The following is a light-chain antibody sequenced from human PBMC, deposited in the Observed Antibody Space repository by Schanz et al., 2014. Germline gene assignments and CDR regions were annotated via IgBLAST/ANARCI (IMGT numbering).Light chain of an antibody. CDR2: GAS. Sequence: EIVLTQSPGTLSLSPGERATLSCRASQSVSSNYLAWYQQKPGQAPRLLIYGASSRATGIPDRFSGSGSGTEFTLTISSLQSEDFAVYYCQQNNNWPRTFGPGTKVDIK. CDR3: QQNNNWPRT. J-gene: IGKJ3*01. V-gene: IGKV3-20*01. CDR1: QSVSSNY.